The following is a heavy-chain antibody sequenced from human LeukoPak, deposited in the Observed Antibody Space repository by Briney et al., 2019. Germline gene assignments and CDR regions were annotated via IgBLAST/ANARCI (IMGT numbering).Heavy chain of an antibody. J-gene: IGHJ3*02. CDR2: IYTSGST. CDR1: GGSISSGSYY. D-gene: IGHD3-9*01. Sequence: SETLSLTCTVSGGSISSGSYYWSWIRQPAGKGLEWIGRIYTSGSTNYNPSLKSRVTISVDTSKNQFSLKLSSVTAADTAVYYCAREGDYDILTGCYRTFDIWGQGTMVTVSS. V-gene: IGHV4-61*02. CDR3: AREGDYDILTGCYRTFDI.